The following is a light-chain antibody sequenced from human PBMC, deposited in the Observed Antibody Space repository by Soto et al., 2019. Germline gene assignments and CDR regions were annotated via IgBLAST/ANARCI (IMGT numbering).Light chain of an antibody. V-gene: IGLV2-11*01. J-gene: IGLJ2*01. CDR2: DVT. CDR1: SNNVGKYNF. Sequence: QSALTQPRSVSGSPGQSVTLSCSGTSNNVGKYNFVSWYQQHPGKVPKLMIYDVTKRPSGVPDRFSASKSGNTASLTISGLQAEDEADYYCSSYAGRYSVVFGGGTQLTVL. CDR3: SSYAGRYSVV.